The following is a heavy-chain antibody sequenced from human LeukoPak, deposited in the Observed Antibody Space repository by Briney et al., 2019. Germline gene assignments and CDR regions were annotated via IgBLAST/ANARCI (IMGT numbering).Heavy chain of an antibody. CDR3: ARGAYYYED. J-gene: IGHJ4*02. Sequence: PGGSLRLSCAASGFTFSSYWMFWVRQPPGKGLEWVATIKKDGSEKDYVDSVKGRFTISRDNAKNSLYLQMNSLRAEDTAVYYCARGAYYYEDWGQGTLVTVSS. CDR1: GFTFSSYW. CDR2: IKKDGSEK. V-gene: IGHV3-7*01. D-gene: IGHD3-22*01.